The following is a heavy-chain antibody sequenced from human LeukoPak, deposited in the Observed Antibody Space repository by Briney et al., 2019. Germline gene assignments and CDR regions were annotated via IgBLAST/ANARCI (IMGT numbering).Heavy chain of an antibody. CDR1: GRSFSGYY. CDR2: INHSGST. Sequence: SETLSLTCAVYGRSFSGYYWSWIRQPPGKGLEWIGEINHSGSTNYNPSLKSRVTISVDTSKNQFSLKLSSVTAADTAVYYCARGVTWSGYKLDYWGQGTLVTVSS. J-gene: IGHJ4*02. CDR3: ARGVTWSGYKLDY. D-gene: IGHD3-3*01. V-gene: IGHV4-34*01.